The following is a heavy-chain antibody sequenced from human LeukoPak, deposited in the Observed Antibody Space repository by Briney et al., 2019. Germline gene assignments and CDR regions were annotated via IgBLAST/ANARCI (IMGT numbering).Heavy chain of an antibody. D-gene: IGHD2-15*01. Sequence: GGSLRLSCIASGLTFSNSWMNWVRQAPGKGLVWVSRINPNGTSTSYADSVKGRLTLSRDNDKNTLYLQKHSLRAQDTAGCDCVPSLGGRDYWGEGSQVTVSS. CDR2: INPNGTST. CDR3: VPSLGGRDY. V-gene: IGHV3-74*01. J-gene: IGHJ4*02. CDR1: GLTFSNSW.